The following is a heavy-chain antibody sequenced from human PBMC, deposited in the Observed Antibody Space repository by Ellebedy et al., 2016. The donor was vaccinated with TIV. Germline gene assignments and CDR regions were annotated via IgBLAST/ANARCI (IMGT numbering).Heavy chain of an antibody. CDR3: ASRTRGDYPYFDF. D-gene: IGHD4-17*01. CDR2: IYSGGTT. Sequence: GESLKISCAASGFTVSSHYMSWVRQAPGKGLEWVSLIYSGGTTYYADSAKGRFTISRDNSKNTLYLQMNSLRAEDTALYYCASRTRGDYPYFDFWGQGTLVTVSS. V-gene: IGHV3-53*01. J-gene: IGHJ4*02. CDR1: GFTVSSHY.